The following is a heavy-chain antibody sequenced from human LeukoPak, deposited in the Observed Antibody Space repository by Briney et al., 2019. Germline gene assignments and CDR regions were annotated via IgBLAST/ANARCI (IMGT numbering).Heavy chain of an antibody. CDR3: ARGVYGAVAGIDY. V-gene: IGHV3-53*01. D-gene: IGHD6-19*01. CDR1: GFTVSSIY. CDR2: IYSGGTT. Sequence: AGGSLRLSCAASGFTVSSIYMSWVRQAPGKGLEWVSLIYSGGTTYYADSVKGRFTVSRDNSKNTLYLQMNSLRAEDTAVYYCARGVYGAVAGIDYWGQGTLVTVSS. J-gene: IGHJ4*02.